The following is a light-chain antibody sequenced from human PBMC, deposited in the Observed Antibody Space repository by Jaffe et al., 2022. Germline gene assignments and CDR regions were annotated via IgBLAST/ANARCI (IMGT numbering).Light chain of an antibody. CDR3: QAWDSTTVV. Sequence: SYELTQPPSVSVSPGQTASITCSGDDLGKKYASWYQQKPGQSPVVVIYQDNKRPSGIPERFSGSNSGNTATLTITGTQAMDEADYYCQAWDSTTVVFGGGTRLTVL. J-gene: IGLJ2*01. CDR2: QDN. CDR1: DLGKKY. V-gene: IGLV3-1*01.